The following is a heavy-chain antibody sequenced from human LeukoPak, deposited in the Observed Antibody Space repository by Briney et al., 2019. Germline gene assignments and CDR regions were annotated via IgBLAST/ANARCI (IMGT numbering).Heavy chain of an antibody. CDR3: AREAFTVTTWRHYGMDV. Sequence: PGGSLRLSCAAFGFTFSSYSMSWVRQAPGKGLEWVSSISSSSSYIYYADSVKGRFTISRDNAKNSLYLQMNSLRAEDTAVYYCAREAFTVTTWRHYGMDVWGQGTTVTVSS. D-gene: IGHD4-17*01. CDR2: ISSSSSYI. CDR1: GFTFSSYS. J-gene: IGHJ6*02. V-gene: IGHV3-21*01.